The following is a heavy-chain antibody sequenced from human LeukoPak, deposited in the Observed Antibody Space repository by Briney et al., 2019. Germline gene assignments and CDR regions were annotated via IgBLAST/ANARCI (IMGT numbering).Heavy chain of an antibody. CDR2: INPNSGGT. CDR1: GYTFTSYD. V-gene: IGHV1-2*02. CDR3: AREWDSGSYGWFRY. J-gene: IGHJ4*02. Sequence: ASVKVSYKDSGYTFTSYDINWVRQAPGQGLEWMGWINPNSGGTNYAQKFQGRGPTTRDTSISTAYMVLSRLRSDDTAVYYCAREWDSGSYGWFRYWGQGKLVTVSS. D-gene: IGHD1-26*01.